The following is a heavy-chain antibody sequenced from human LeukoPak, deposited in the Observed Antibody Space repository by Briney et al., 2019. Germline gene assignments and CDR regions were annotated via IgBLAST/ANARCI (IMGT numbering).Heavy chain of an antibody. CDR2: IYYSGST. CDR1: GGSISSGGYY. D-gene: IGHD3-22*01. CDR3: ARDYYDSSGYFAFDI. Sequence: PSETLSLTCTVSGGSISSGGYYWSWIRQHPGKGLEWIGYIYYSGSTYYNPSLKRRVTISVDTSKNQFSLKLSSVTAADTAVYYCARDYYDSSGYFAFDIWGQGTMVTVSS. J-gene: IGHJ3*02. V-gene: IGHV4-31*03.